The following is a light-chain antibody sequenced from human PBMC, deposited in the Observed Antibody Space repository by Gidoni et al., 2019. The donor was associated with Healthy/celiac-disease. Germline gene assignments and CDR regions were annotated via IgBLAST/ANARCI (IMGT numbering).Light chain of an antibody. Sequence: IVLTQPPATLSVSPGERATLSCRASQSVSSNLAWYQQKPGQAPRLLIYGASTRATGIPARFSGSGSGTEFTLTISSLQSEDFAVYYCQQYNNWPRTFGQXTKVEIK. J-gene: IGKJ1*01. CDR2: GAS. CDR1: QSVSSN. CDR3: QQYNNWPRT. V-gene: IGKV3-15*01.